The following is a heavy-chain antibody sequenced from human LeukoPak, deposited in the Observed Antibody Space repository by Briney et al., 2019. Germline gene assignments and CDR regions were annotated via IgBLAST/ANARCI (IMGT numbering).Heavy chain of an antibody. CDR3: AKDPPHRYFDWLL. CDR2: ISGSGGST. CDR1: GFTFSDYY. J-gene: IGHJ4*02. D-gene: IGHD3-9*01. V-gene: IGHV3-23*01. Sequence: PGGSLRLSCAASGFTFSDYYMSWIRQAPGKGLEWVSAISGSGGSTYYADSVKGRFTISRDNSKNTLYLQMNSLRAEDTAVYYCAKDPPHRYFDWLLWGQGTLVTVSS.